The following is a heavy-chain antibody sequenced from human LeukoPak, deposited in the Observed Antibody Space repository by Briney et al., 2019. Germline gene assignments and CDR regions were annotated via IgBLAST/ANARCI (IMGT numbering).Heavy chain of an antibody. CDR1: GFTFDDYG. Sequence: GGSLRLSCAASGFTFDDYGMSWVRQAPGKGLEWVSGINWNGGSTGYADSVKGRFTISRDNAKNSLYLQMNSLRAEDTALYYCARVGVEDYDILTSYYILAVRLYFDYWGQGTLVTVSS. CDR3: ARVGVEDYDILTSYYILAVRLYFDY. V-gene: IGHV3-20*04. J-gene: IGHJ4*02. CDR2: INWNGGST. D-gene: IGHD3-9*01.